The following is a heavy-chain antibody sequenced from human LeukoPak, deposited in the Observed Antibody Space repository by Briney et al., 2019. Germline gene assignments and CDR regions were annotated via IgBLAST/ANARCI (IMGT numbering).Heavy chain of an antibody. CDR1: GGSISSSSYY. J-gene: IGHJ3*02. CDR3: ARANRYCSGGSCSAWAFDI. Sequence: SETLSLTCTVSGGSISSSSYYWDWIRQPPGKGLEWIGYIYHSGSTYYNPSLKSRVTISVDRSKNQFSLKLSSVTAADTAVYYCARANRYCSGGSCSAWAFDIWGQGTMVTVSS. CDR2: IYHSGST. D-gene: IGHD2-15*01. V-gene: IGHV4-30-2*01.